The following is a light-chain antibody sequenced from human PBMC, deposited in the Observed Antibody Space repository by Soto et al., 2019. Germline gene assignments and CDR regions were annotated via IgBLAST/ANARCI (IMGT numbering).Light chain of an antibody. Sequence: EIVLTQCRGTLSLSPGERATLSFRASQSVISSYLAWYQQKPGQAPRLLIYDASNRVTGIPARFRGSGSGTDFTLTISSLEPDDFAVYYCQQRSNWQITFGQGTRLEI. J-gene: IGKJ5*01. V-gene: IGKV3-11*01. CDR3: QQRSNWQIT. CDR1: QSVISSY. CDR2: DAS.